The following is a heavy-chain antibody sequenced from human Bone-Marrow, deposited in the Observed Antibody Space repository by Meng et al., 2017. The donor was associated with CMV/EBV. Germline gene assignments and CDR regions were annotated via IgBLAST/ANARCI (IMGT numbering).Heavy chain of an antibody. CDR2: IKQDGSEK. Sequence: GGSLRLSCAPSGFIFSSYWMSWVRQPPGKGLEWLANIKQDGSEKYYVDSVKGRFTISRDNAKNSLYLQMNSLRAEDTAVYYCARPWYSSGWIDYWGQGTLVTVSS. CDR1: GFIFSSYW. J-gene: IGHJ4*02. D-gene: IGHD6-19*01. V-gene: IGHV3-7*01. CDR3: ARPWYSSGWIDY.